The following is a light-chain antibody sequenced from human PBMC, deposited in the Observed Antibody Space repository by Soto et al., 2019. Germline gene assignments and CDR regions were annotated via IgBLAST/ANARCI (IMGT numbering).Light chain of an antibody. V-gene: IGKV3-20*01. J-gene: IGKJ4*01. Sequence: EIVLTQSPGTLSLSPGERVTLSCRASQSVTSSNLAWYQQKPGKAPSLLISGASTRATGIPDRFIGSGSGTDFTLTISRLEPEDFAVYYCQQYDTSPLTFGGGTKVEI. CDR3: QQYDTSPLT. CDR1: QSVTSSN. CDR2: GAS.